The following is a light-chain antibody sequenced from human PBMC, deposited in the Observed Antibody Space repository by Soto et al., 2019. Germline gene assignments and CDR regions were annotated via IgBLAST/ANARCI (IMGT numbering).Light chain of an antibody. CDR2: TAS. CDR1: QNISSY. J-gene: IGKJ4*01. Sequence: DTQMTQSPSSLSASVGARCTITCWSSQNISSYLNWYQQXPGKAPXLXXYTASSLQSGVPSRFSGIGSGTDFTLTISSMQTEDFAIYDGQQSYSNLALTFAGGTKVDIK. V-gene: IGKV1-39*01. CDR3: QQSYSNLALT.